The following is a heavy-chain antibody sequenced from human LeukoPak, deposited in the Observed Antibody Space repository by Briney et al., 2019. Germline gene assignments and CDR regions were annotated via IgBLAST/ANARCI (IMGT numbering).Heavy chain of an antibody. CDR2: ISAYNGNT. D-gene: IGHD2/OR15-2a*01. Sequence: ASVKVSCKASGYTFTSYGISWVRQAPGQGLEWMGWISAYNGNTNYAQKLQGRVTMTTDTSASTAYMELRSLRSDDTAIYYCARDLGSFYDSGPYYFDYWGQGTLVTVSS. CDR1: GYTFTSYG. CDR3: ARDLGSFYDSGPYYFDY. J-gene: IGHJ4*02. V-gene: IGHV1-18*01.